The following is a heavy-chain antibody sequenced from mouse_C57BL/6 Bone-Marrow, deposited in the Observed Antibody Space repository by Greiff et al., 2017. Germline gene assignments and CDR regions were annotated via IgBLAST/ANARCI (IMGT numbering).Heavy chain of an antibody. CDR3: TTDGSHFDV. J-gene: IGHJ1*03. Sequence: EVQLQQSGAELVRPGASVKLSCTASGFNIKDDYMHWVKQRPEQGLEWIGWIDPENGDTEYASKFQGKATITADKSSNTAYLQLSSLTSEDPAVYYCTTDGSHFDVWGTGTTVTVSS. CDR1: GFNIKDDY. D-gene: IGHD1-1*01. CDR2: IDPENGDT. V-gene: IGHV14-4*01.